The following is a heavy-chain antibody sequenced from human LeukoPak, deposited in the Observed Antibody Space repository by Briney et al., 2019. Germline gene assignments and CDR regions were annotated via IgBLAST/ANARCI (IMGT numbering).Heavy chain of an antibody. CDR3: ARGAYDFWSGYYMDYFDY. D-gene: IGHD3-3*01. CDR1: GYTFTSYY. V-gene: IGHV1-46*01. Sequence: ASVKVSCKASGYTFTSYYMHWVRQAPGQGLEWMGIINPSGGSTSYAQKFQGRVTMTRDMSTSTVYMELSSLRSEDTAVYYCARGAYDFWSGYYMDYFDYWGQGTLVTVSS. CDR2: INPSGGST. J-gene: IGHJ4*02.